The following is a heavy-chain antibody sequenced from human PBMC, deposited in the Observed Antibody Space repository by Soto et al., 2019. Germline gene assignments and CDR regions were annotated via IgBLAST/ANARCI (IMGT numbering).Heavy chain of an antibody. CDR2: ISAYNGNT. D-gene: IGHD3-10*01. CDR3: AREGQPGDYYYYYSMDV. V-gene: IGHV1-18*01. CDR1: GYTFTSYG. Sequence: ASVKVSCKASGYTFTSYGISWVRQAPGQGLEWMGWISAYNGNTNYAQKLQGRVTMTTDTSTSTAYMELRSLRSDDTAVYYCAREGQPGDYYYYYSMDVWGQGTTVTVSS. J-gene: IGHJ6*02.